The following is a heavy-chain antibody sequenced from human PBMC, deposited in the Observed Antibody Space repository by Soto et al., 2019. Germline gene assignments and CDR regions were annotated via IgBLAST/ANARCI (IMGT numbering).Heavy chain of an antibody. CDR3: ARHVLVPAAIGGMDV. J-gene: IGHJ6*02. CDR1: GGSISSGGYY. V-gene: IGHV4-31*03. CDR2: IYHSGTT. Sequence: VDPSGILSLTCTVSGGSISSGGYYWSWIRQHPGKGLEWIGYIYHSGTTYYNPSLKSRVTISVDTSKNQFSLKLTSVTAADTAVYYCARHVLVPAAIGGMDVWGQGTTVTVSS. D-gene: IGHD2-2*02.